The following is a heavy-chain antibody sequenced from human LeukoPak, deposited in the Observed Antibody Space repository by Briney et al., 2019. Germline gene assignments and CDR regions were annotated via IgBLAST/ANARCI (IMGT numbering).Heavy chain of an antibody. V-gene: IGHV4-59*01. Sequence: SETLSLTCTVSGGSISTYYWTWIRQPPGKGLEWIGYIYYTGTTNYNPSLKSRVTISVDTSKNQFSLKLSSVTAADTAVYYCARTGSWYYYFDYWGQGTLVTVSS. J-gene: IGHJ4*02. D-gene: IGHD6-13*01. CDR2: IYYTGTT. CDR3: ARTGSWYYYFDY. CDR1: GGSISTYY.